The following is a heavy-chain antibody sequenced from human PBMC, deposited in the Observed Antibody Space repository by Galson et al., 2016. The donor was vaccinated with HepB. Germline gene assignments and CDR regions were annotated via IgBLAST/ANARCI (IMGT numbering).Heavy chain of an antibody. CDR3: AKYQGYCSTTSCYGDLDD. D-gene: IGHD2-2*01. J-gene: IGHJ4*02. CDR1: GYVFTSYA. CDR2: INAGNGNT. V-gene: IGHV1-3*01. Sequence: SVKVSCKASGYVFTSYAIHWVRQAPGQRLEWMGWINAGNGNTKYSQKFQDRVTFMRDTSARTAYMELSSLRSEDTSVYYCAKYQGYCSTTSCYGDLDDWGQGTLVTVSS.